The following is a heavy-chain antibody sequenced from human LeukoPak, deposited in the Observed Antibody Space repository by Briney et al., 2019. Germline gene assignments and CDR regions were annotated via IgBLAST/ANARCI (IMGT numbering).Heavy chain of an antibody. J-gene: IGHJ3*02. Sequence: GGSLRLSCAASGFTFDDYAMNWVRQAPGKGLEWVSSISSSSSYIYYADSVKGRFTISRDNAKNSLYLQMNSLRAEDTAVYYCARDFLGAFDIWGQGTMVTVSS. CDR3: ARDFLGAFDI. CDR1: GFTFDDYA. V-gene: IGHV3-21*01. CDR2: ISSSSSYI. D-gene: IGHD2/OR15-2a*01.